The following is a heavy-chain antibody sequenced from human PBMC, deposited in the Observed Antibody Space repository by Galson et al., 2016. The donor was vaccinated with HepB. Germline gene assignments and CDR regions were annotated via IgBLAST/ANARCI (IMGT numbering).Heavy chain of an antibody. CDR1: GGSISSGGYY. J-gene: IGHJ4*02. CDR2: IYYSGST. D-gene: IGHD2-15*01. V-gene: IGHV4-31*03. Sequence: TLSLTCTVSGGSISSGGYYWSWIRQHPGKGLEWIGYIYYSGSTYYESSLKSRVTISVDTSKNQFSLNVTSVTAADTAVYYCARDRRGIFRPTEEWGQGTLVTFSS. CDR3: ARDRRGIFRPTEE.